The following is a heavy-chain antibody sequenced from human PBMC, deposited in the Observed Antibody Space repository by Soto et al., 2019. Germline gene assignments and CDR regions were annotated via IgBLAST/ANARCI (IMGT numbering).Heavy chain of an antibody. J-gene: IGHJ4*02. CDR2: FDPEDGET. V-gene: IGHV1-24*01. CDR1: GYTLTDLA. D-gene: IGHD1-1*01. Sequence: QVQVVQSGAEVKKPGASVKVSCKVSGYTLTDLAMHWVRQAPGKGLEWVGGFDPEDGETIYAQKFQGRVTMTEETSTDTAYMELSSLRSEDTAVYYCATRGTRWLQSPFDYWGQGTLVTVSS. CDR3: ATRGTRWLQSPFDY.